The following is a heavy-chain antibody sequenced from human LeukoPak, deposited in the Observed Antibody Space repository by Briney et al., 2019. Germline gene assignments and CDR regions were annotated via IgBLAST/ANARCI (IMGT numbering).Heavy chain of an antibody. V-gene: IGHV3-48*01. CDR1: GFAFSSYS. D-gene: IGHD3-22*01. CDR2: IISSSSAI. Sequence: GGSLRLSCAASGFAFSSYSMNWVRQAPGKGLEWVSYIISSSSAIYYADSVKGRFTISRDNAKNSLYLQMNSLRAEDPAVYYCARKSGSSGYPFDHWGQGTLLTVSS. J-gene: IGHJ4*02. CDR3: ARKSGSSGYPFDH.